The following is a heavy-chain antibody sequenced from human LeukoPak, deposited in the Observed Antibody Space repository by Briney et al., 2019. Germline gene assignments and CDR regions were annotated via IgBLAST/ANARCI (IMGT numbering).Heavy chain of an antibody. CDR3: ARAGAQGIAAAGTNAFDI. V-gene: IGHV6-1*01. CDR1: GDSVSSNSAA. J-gene: IGHJ3*02. Sequence: SQTLSLTCAISGDSVSSNSAAWNWIRQSPSRGLEWLGRTYYRSKWYNDYAVSVKGRITINPDTSKNQFSLQLNSVTPEDTAVYYCARAGAQGIAAAGTNAFDIWGQGTMVTVSS. D-gene: IGHD6-13*01. CDR2: TYYRSKWYN.